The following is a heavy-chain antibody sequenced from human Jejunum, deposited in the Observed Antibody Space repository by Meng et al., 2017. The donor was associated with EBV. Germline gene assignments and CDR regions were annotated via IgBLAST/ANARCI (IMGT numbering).Heavy chain of an antibody. CDR3: ARDHLEGGSGQYVDY. D-gene: IGHD3-10*01. CDR1: WFTVGDNF. J-gene: IGHJ4*02. CDR2: IQRGGGT. Sequence: VQPVGYGGGLCPPGGSLGLSVAASWFTVGDNFMGWVRQPPGKGLEWVSVIQRGGGTYYADSVKGRFTISRDNSKTTLYLKMNSLRAEDTAVYYCARDHLEGGSGQYVDYWGQGTLVTVSS. V-gene: IGHV3-53*01.